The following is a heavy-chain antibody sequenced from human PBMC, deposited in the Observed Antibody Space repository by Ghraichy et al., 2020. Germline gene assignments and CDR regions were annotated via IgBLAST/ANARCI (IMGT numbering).Heavy chain of an antibody. V-gene: IGHV3-48*02. Sequence: GESLNISCAASGFTFSSYSMNWVRQAPGKGLEWVSYISSSSSTIYYADSVKGRFTISRDNAKNSLYLQMNSLRDEDTAVYYCARDSVSRWELLQLGPDDAFDIWGQGTMVTVSS. CDR3: ARDSVSRWELLQLGPDDAFDI. D-gene: IGHD1-26*01. CDR1: GFTFSSYS. CDR2: ISSSSSTI. J-gene: IGHJ3*02.